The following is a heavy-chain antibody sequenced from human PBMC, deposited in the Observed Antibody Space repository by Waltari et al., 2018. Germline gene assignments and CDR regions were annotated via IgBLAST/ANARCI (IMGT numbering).Heavy chain of an antibody. CDR2: IYRDGRT. D-gene: IGHD6-19*01. J-gene: IGHJ2*01. Sequence: EVQLVESGGGLIQPGGSLRLSCAASGFTVSDIYMSWVRQAPGKGLELVSVIYRDGRTYDADSVRGRVTISRDNSKNTLYLQMISLRAEDTAIYYCARESRQWLAAAVSWYFDLWGRGTLVTVSS. V-gene: IGHV3-53*01. CDR3: ARESRQWLAAAVSWYFDL. CDR1: GFTVSDIY.